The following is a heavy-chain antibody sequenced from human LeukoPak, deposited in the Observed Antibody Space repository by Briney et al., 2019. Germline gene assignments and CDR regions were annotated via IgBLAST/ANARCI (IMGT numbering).Heavy chain of an antibody. Sequence: SETLSLTCTVSGGSISSYYWSWIRQPAGKGLEWIGRIYTSGSTNYNPSLKSRVTISVDTSKNQFSLKLSSVTAADTAVYYCAREPRGIAAAGTPFDYWGQGTLVTVSS. CDR3: AREPRGIAAAGTPFDY. CDR2: IYTSGST. J-gene: IGHJ4*02. CDR1: GGSISSYY. V-gene: IGHV4-4*07. D-gene: IGHD6-13*01.